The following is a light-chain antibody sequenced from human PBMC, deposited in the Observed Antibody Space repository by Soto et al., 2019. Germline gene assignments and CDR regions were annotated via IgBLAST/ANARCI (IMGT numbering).Light chain of an antibody. CDR3: QSFDIGPGGFHV. CDR2: GNT. J-gene: IGLJ1*01. V-gene: IGLV1-40*01. CDR1: SSNIGIGYD. Sequence: QSVLTQPPSVSGAPGQRGSIYCPGTSSNIGIGYDIHGYQKQPGTAPRLLIYGNTKRPSGVPDRFSGSKSGTSASLAIIGLQAEDEADYYCQSFDIGPGGFHVFGTGTQVTVL.